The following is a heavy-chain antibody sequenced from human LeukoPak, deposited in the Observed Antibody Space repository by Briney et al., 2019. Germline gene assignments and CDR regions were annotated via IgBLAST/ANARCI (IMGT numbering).Heavy chain of an antibody. D-gene: IGHD2/OR15-2a*01. V-gene: IGHV3-11*01. CDR1: GFTFSDHY. CDR2: ISDDSSIL. CDR3: ARDQYGSPL. Sequence: GGSLRLSCTPSGFTFSDHYMTWIRQAPGKRREWVSYISDDSSILYYADSVKGRFTVSRDNARNSLYLQMNGLRVDDTAVYYCARDQYGSPLWGQGTMVTVSS. J-gene: IGHJ3*01.